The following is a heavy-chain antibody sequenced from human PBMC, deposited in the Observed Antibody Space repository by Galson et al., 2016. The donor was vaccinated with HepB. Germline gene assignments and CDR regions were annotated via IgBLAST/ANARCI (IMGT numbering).Heavy chain of an antibody. CDR1: GITFGDYY. CDR3: AACIGDWNGHH. CDR2: INSNGDTI. V-gene: IGHV3-11*01. D-gene: IGHD3-3*01. J-gene: IGHJ5*02. Sequence: LRLSCAASGITFGDYYMNWIRQSPGKRLEWVAHINSNGDTIEYADSVKGRFTISRDNAKNSHFLQMDSMRPEDTAVYYCAACIGDWNGHHWGQVTLVTVSS.